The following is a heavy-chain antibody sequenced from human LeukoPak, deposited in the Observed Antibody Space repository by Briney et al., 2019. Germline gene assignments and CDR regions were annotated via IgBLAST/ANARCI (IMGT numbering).Heavy chain of an antibody. CDR1: GGSISSYY. V-gene: IGHV4-59*01. D-gene: IGHD3-10*01. J-gene: IGHJ6*03. CDR2: IYYSGYT. Sequence: SATLSLTCTVSGGSISSYYWSWIRQPPGKGLEWIGCIYYSGYTNYKSSLKSRVTISVDTSKNQFSLKLSSVTAADTAVYYCARTTMVRGTYYMDVWGKGTTVTVSS. CDR3: ARTTMVRGTYYMDV.